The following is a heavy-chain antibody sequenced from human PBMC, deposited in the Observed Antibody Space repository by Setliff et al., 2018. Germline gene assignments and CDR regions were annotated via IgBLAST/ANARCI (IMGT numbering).Heavy chain of an antibody. CDR1: GYSFTSYW. CDR2: IYPGDSDT. Sequence: GESLKISCKGSGYSFTSYWIGWVRQMPGKGLEWMGIIYPGDSDTRYSPSFQGQVTISADKSTSTAYLQWSSLKASDTAMYYCARLTYYYDSSGLNAFDIWGQGTMVTVSS. V-gene: IGHV5-51*01. CDR3: ARLTYYYDSSGLNAFDI. D-gene: IGHD3-22*01. J-gene: IGHJ3*02.